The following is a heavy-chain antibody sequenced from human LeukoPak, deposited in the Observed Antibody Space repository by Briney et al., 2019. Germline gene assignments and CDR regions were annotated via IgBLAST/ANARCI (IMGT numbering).Heavy chain of an antibody. V-gene: IGHV3-21*01. Sequence: GGSLRLSCAASGFTFSSYSMNWVRQAPGKGLEWVSSISSSSSYIYYADSVKGRFTISRDNAKNSLYLQMNSLRAEDTAVYYCARKGYCSSTSCFYYFDYWGQGTLVTVSS. CDR3: ARKGYCSSTSCFYYFDY. CDR2: ISSSSSYI. D-gene: IGHD2-2*01. CDR1: GFTFSSYS. J-gene: IGHJ4*02.